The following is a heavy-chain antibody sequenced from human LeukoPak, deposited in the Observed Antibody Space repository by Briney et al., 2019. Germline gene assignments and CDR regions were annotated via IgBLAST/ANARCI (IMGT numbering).Heavy chain of an antibody. Sequence: GGSLRLSCAASGFTFSSYSMNWVRQAPGKGLEWVSSISSSSSYIYYADSVKGRFTISRDNAKNSLYLQMNSLRAEDTAVYYCARGTSGWYADFDYWGQGTLVTVSS. CDR2: ISSSSSYI. CDR1: GFTFSSYS. V-gene: IGHV3-21*01. CDR3: ARGTSGWYADFDY. D-gene: IGHD6-19*01. J-gene: IGHJ4*02.